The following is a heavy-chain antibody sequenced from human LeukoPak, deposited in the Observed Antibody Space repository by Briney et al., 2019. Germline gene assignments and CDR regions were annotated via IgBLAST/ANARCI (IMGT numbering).Heavy chain of an antibody. Sequence: GGSLRLSCAASGFTFDDYAMHWVRQAPGKGLEGVSGISWNSGSIGYADSVKGRFTISRDNAKNSLYLQMNSLRAEDTALYYCATTDSSGYVYWGQGTLVTVSS. CDR1: GFTFDDYA. CDR3: ATTDSSGYVY. D-gene: IGHD3-22*01. V-gene: IGHV3-9*01. J-gene: IGHJ4*02. CDR2: ISWNSGSI.